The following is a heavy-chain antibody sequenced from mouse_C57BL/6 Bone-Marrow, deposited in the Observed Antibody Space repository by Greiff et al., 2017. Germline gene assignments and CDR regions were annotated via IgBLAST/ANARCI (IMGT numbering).Heavy chain of an antibody. CDR3: TRLYSNYVAMDY. CDR2: IDPEDGDT. V-gene: IGHV14-4*01. J-gene: IGHJ4*01. Sequence: VQLQQSGAELVRPGDSVKLSCTASGFNIKDDYMHWVKQRPEQGLEWIGVIDPEDGDTEYASKFQGEATITADTSSNTAYLQLSSLTSEDTAVYYCTRLYSNYVAMDYWGQGTSVTVSS. CDR1: GFNIKDDY. D-gene: IGHD2-5*01.